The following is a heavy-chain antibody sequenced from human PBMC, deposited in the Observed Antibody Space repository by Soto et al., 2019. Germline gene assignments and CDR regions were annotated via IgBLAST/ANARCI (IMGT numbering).Heavy chain of an antibody. D-gene: IGHD1-1*01. Sequence: PWGSLRLSCSASVFTFSSYSMNWCRQAPGKGLEWVSSISSSSYIYYADSVKGRFTISRDNAKNSLYLQMNSLRAEDTAVYYCARDRWNDDYYYYYGMDVWGQGTTVTVSS. V-gene: IGHV3-21*01. CDR3: ARDRWNDDYYYYYGMDV. CDR1: VFTFSSYS. CDR2: ISSSSYI. J-gene: IGHJ6*02.